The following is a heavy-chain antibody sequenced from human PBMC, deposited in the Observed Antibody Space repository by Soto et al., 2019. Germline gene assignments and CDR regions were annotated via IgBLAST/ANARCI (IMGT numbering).Heavy chain of an antibody. CDR1: GGSISSSAYY. Sequence: QLHLQESGPGLLKPSETLSLTCTVSGGSISSSAYYWGWIRQPPGKRLEWIASISYSGSTYYNPSLKSRVTISVDTSKKQFSLKLRSMTAADTAVYYCARQVEVTYFDYWGQGTLVTVSS. CDR3: ARQVEVTYFDY. J-gene: IGHJ4*02. CDR2: ISYSGST. V-gene: IGHV4-39*01. D-gene: IGHD1-1*01.